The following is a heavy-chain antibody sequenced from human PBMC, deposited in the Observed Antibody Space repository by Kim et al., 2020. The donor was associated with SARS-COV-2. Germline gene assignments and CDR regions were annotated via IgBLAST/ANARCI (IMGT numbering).Heavy chain of an antibody. CDR2: ISSSSSTI. D-gene: IGHD2-2*02. Sequence: GGSLRLSCAASGFTFSSYSMNWVRQAPGKGLEWVSYISSSSSTIYYADSVKGRFTISRDNAKNSLYLQMNSLRDEDTAVYYCAREYRSRSPHEYYFDYWGQGTLVTVSS. CDR3: AREYRSRSPHEYYFDY. J-gene: IGHJ4*02. CDR1: GFTFSSYS. V-gene: IGHV3-48*02.